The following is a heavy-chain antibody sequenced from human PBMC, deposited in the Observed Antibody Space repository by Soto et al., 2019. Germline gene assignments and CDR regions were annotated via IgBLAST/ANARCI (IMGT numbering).Heavy chain of an antibody. CDR2: IYWDDDK. J-gene: IGHJ3*02. CDR1: GFSLSTSGVG. Sequence: QITLKESGPTLVKPTQTLTLTCTFSGFSLSTSGVGVGWIRQPPGKALEWLALIYWDDDKRYSPSLKSRLTITKDTSKNQVVLTMTNMDPVDTATYYCAHRRSGQLAVADLYDAFDIWGQGTMVTVSS. D-gene: IGHD6-19*01. CDR3: AHRRSGQLAVADLYDAFDI. V-gene: IGHV2-5*02.